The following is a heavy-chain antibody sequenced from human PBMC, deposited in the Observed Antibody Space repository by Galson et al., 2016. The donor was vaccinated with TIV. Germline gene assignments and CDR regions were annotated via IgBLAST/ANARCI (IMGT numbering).Heavy chain of an antibody. Sequence: SETLSLTCTVSGDSIRSYYWTWVRQPPGKGLEWIRHVFYSGSADYSPSLKSRVTISLDRSKNQFSLNLRSVTAADTAVYYCARDKSDFDTVDYFYYYMDVWGKGTTVTVSS. CDR2: VFYSGSA. D-gene: IGHD2-21*02. CDR3: ARDKSDFDTVDYFYYYMDV. CDR1: GDSIRSYY. V-gene: IGHV4-59*01. J-gene: IGHJ6*03.